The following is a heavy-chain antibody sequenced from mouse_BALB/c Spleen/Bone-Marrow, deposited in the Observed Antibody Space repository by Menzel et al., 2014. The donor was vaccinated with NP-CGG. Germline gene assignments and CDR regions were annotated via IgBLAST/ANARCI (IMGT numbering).Heavy chain of an antibody. CDR2: INPHSSTI. Sequence: EVKLVESGGGLVRPGGSLKLSCAASGFDFSRYWMSWVRQAPGKGLEWIGEINPHSSTINYTPSLKDKFIISRDNAKNTLYLQMSKVRSEDTALYYCARQGYFGRSDYWGQGTTLTVSS. J-gene: IGHJ2*01. CDR3: ARQGYFGRSDY. CDR1: GFDFSRYW. D-gene: IGHD1-1*01. V-gene: IGHV4-1*02.